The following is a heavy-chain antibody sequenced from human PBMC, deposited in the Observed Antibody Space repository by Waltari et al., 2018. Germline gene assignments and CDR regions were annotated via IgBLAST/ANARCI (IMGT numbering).Heavy chain of an antibody. CDR1: GGTFSSYA. D-gene: IGHD3-22*01. CDR2: IIPIFGTA. J-gene: IGHJ4*02. V-gene: IGHV1-69*14. Sequence: QVQLVQSGAEVKKPGSSVKVSCKASGGTFSSYAISWVRPAPGQGLEWMGGIIPIFGTANYAQKFQGRVTITADKSTSTAYMELSSLRSEDTAVYYCARGDSYYYDSSGYLTPFDYWGQGTLVTVSS. CDR3: ARGDSYYYDSSGYLTPFDY.